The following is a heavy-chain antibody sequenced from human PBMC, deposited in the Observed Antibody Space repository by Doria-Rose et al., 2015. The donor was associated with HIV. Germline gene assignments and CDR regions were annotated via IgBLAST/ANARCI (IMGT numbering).Heavy chain of an antibody. J-gene: IGHJ4*02. V-gene: IGHV2-26*01. CDR2: MFSDDER. CDR1: GVSLSSPGMG. Sequence: QVTLKESGPVLVKPTETLTLTCTVSGVSLSSPGMGVSWIRQPPGKALEWLANMFSDDERSYNTSLMSRLTISRGTPKSQVVLTMTDMDPVDTATYYCARIKSSRWYHKYYFDFWGQGTLVIVSA. CDR3: ARIKSSRWYHKYYFDF. D-gene: IGHD6-13*01.